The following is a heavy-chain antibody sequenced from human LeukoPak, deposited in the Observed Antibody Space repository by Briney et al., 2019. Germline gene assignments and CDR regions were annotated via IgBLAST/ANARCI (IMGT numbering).Heavy chain of an antibody. CDR3: ARDTHLGNFDY. CDR1: GFTVSSNY. J-gene: IGHJ4*02. D-gene: IGHD7-27*01. Sequence: GRSLRLSCAASGFTVSSNYMSWVRLAPGKGLEWVSVIYSGGGTYYADSVKGRFTISRDNSKNTLYLQMNSLRAEDTAVYYCARDTHLGNFDYWGQGTLVTVSS. CDR2: IYSGGGT. V-gene: IGHV3-53*01.